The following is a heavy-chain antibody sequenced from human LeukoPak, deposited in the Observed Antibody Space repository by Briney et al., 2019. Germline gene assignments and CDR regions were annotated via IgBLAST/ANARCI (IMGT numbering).Heavy chain of an antibody. J-gene: IGHJ4*02. Sequence: ASVKVSCKASGYSFTSYDINWVRQATGQGLEWMGWMNPNSGNTGYAQKFQGRVTMTRSTSISTAYMELSSLRSEDTAVYYCARVQRVKFPLKYYFDSWGQGTLVTVSS. CDR3: ARVQRVKFPLKYYFDS. CDR1: GYSFTSYD. V-gene: IGHV1-8*01. CDR2: MNPNSGNT. D-gene: IGHD3-10*01.